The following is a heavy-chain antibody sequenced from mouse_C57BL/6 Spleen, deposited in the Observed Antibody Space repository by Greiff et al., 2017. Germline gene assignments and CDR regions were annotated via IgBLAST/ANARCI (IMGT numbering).Heavy chain of an antibody. J-gene: IGHJ3*01. CDR1: GYTFTSYW. Sequence: QVQLQQPGAELVMPGASVKLSCKASGYTFTSYWMHWVKQRPGQGLEWIGEIDPSASYTNYNQKFKGKATLTVDKSSSTAYMQLSSLTSEDSAVYCCARDCGSSYGFAYWGQGTLVTVSA. D-gene: IGHD1-1*01. V-gene: IGHV1-69*01. CDR2: IDPSASYT. CDR3: ARDCGSSYGFAY.